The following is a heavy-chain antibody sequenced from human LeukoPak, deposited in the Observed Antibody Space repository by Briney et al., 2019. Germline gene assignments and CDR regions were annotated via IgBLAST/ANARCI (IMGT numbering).Heavy chain of an antibody. V-gene: IGHV3-23*01. CDR3: ARAMRSGYDY. CDR2: ISGSGGST. Sequence: GGSLRLSCAVSGLTFSSYAMSWVRQAPGKGLEWVSLISGSGGSTYHADSVKGRSTISRDNSKNTLYLQMNSLRDEDTAVYYCARAMRSGYDYWGQGTLVTVSS. D-gene: IGHD5-12*01. J-gene: IGHJ4*02. CDR1: GLTFSSYA.